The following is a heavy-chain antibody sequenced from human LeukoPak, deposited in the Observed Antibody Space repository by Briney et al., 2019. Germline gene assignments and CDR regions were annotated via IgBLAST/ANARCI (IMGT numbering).Heavy chain of an antibody. CDR2: ISYDGSNK. V-gene: IGHV3-30-3*01. J-gene: IGHJ4*02. CDR1: GFTFSSYA. D-gene: IGHD6-19*01. CDR3: ARDRQQWLIRGGDH. Sequence: PGGSLRLSCAASGFTFSSYAMPWVRQAPGKGLEWVAVISYDGSNKYYADSVKGRFTISRDNSKNTLYLQMNSLRAEDTAVYYCARDRQQWLIRGGDHWGQGTLVTVSS.